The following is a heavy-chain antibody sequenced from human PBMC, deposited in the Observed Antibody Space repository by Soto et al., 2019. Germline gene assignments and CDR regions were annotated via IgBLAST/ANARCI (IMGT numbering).Heavy chain of an antibody. CDR2: IVVGSGNT. V-gene: IGHV1-58*01. Sequence: ASVKVSCKASGFTFTSSAVQWVRQARGQRLEWIGWIVVGSGNTNYAQKFQERVTITRDMSTSTAYMELSSLRSEDTAVYYCAAVGYYYIIGYYSGRSIDIWGQAIIVTVSS. J-gene: IGHJ3*02. D-gene: IGHD3-22*01. CDR1: GFTFTSSA. CDR3: AAVGYYYIIGYYSGRSIDI.